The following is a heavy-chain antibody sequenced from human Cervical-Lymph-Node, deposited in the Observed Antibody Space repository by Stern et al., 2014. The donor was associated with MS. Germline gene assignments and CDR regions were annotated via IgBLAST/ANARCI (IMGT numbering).Heavy chain of an antibody. CDR1: GFTVSNNY. CDR3: ARAIFGVNTAAMAPDAFDT. V-gene: IGHV3-53*01. CDR2: IYTDDST. D-gene: IGHD3-3*01. J-gene: IGHJ3*02. Sequence: VQLVESGGGLIQPGGSLRLSCAAPGFTVSNNYMSWVRQAPGKGLEWVSLIYTDDSTYYAGSVKGRFTISRDGSKNKLFLQMNSRRAEDTAVYYCARAIFGVNTAAMAPDAFDTWGQGTMVTVSS.